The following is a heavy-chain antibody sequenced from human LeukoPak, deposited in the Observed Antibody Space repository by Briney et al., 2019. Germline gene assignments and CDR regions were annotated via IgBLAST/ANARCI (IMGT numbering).Heavy chain of an antibody. V-gene: IGHV4-39*01. Sequence: SETLSLTCTVSGDSISSSKKYWGWVRQPPGKGLEWIGSIYYSGNTYYNPSLKSRVTISLDTSRNQFSLILTSVTAADTAVYYCARQTGAGLFILPGGQGTLVAVSS. CDR2: IYYSGNT. CDR3: ARQTGAGLFILP. CDR1: GDSISSSKKY. J-gene: IGHJ4*02. D-gene: IGHD3-3*01.